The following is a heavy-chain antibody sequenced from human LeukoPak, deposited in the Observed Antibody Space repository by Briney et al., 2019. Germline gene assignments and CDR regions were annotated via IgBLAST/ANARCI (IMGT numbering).Heavy chain of an antibody. CDR3: ARGGRRTYYYGSGSYYLVY. CDR1: GYTFTGYY. J-gene: IGHJ4*02. D-gene: IGHD3-10*01. V-gene: IGHV1-2*06. CDR2: INPNSGGT. Sequence: GASVKVSCKASGYTFTGYYMHWVRQAPGQGLEWMGRINPNSGGTNYAQKLQGRVTMTTDTSTSTAYMELRSLRSDDTAVYYCARGGRRTYYYGSGSYYLVYWGQGTLVTVSS.